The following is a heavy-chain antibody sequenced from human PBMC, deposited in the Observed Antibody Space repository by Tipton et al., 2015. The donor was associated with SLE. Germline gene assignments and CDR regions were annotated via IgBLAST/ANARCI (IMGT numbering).Heavy chain of an antibody. CDR2: IFYTGST. D-gene: IGHD5-12*01. V-gene: IGHV4-38-2*01. J-gene: IGHJ4*02. CDR1: GFTFSGYS. CDR3: ARRHYSGPFDN. Sequence: LRLSCAASGFTFSGYSMNWVRQAPGKGLEWIGSIFYTGSTYYNPSLKSRVSFSIDTSKNQFSLKLNSVTAADTAVYYCARRHYSGPFDNWGQGTLVTVST.